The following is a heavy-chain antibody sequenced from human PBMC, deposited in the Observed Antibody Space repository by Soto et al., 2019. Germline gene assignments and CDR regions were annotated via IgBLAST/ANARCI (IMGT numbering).Heavy chain of an antibody. CDR2: IYYSGST. CDR3: ARLVAVVPDY. J-gene: IGHJ4*02. D-gene: IGHD2-2*01. Sequence: SETLSLTCTVSGGSISSSSYYWGWIRQPPGKGLEWIGSIYYSGSTYYNPSLKSRVTISVDTSKNQFSLKLSSVTAADTAVYYCARLVAVVPDYWGQGTLVTVSS. V-gene: IGHV4-39*01. CDR1: GGSISSSSYY.